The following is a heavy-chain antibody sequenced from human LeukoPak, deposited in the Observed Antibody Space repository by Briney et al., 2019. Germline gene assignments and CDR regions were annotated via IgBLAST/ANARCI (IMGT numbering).Heavy chain of an antibody. CDR2: ISAYNGNP. V-gene: IGHV1-18*01. CDR3: ARDQYYDSSGYSDY. Sequence: ASVKVSCKASGYTFTNYGVSWVRQAPGQGLEWMGWISAYNGNPGYAQKFQGRVTMTTDTSTSTAYMELRSLRSDDTAVYYCARDQYYDSSGYSDYWGQGTLVTVSS. CDR1: GYTFTNYG. D-gene: IGHD3-22*01. J-gene: IGHJ4*02.